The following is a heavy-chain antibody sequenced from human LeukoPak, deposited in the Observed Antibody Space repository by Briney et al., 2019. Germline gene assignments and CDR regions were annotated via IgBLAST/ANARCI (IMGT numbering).Heavy chain of an antibody. Sequence: QPGGSLRLSCAASGFTFSSYWMHWVRQAPGKGLVWVSRINSDGSSTSYADSVKGRFTISRDNAKNTLYLQMNSLRAEDTAVYYCAGYLWDLGYSSSWSDDPWGQGTLVTVSS. D-gene: IGHD6-13*01. CDR2: INSDGSST. CDR1: GFTFSSYW. J-gene: IGHJ5*02. V-gene: IGHV3-74*01. CDR3: AGYLWDLGYSSSWSDDP.